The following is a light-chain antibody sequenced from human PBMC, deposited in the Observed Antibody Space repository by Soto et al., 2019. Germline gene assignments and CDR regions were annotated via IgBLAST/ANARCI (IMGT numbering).Light chain of an antibody. CDR3: QQYGSSRSWT. CDR1: QSVRSSY. Sequence: EVVLTQSPGTLSLSPGERATLSCRASQSVRSSYLAWYQQKPGQAPRLLIYGASSRATGIPDRFSGSGSGTDSTLTISRLEPEDFAVYYCQQYGSSRSWTFGQGTKVEIK. V-gene: IGKV3-20*01. CDR2: GAS. J-gene: IGKJ1*01.